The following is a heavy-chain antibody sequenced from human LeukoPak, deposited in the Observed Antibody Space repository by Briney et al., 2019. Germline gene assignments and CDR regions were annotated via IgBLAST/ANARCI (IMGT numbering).Heavy chain of an antibody. V-gene: IGHV3-23*01. D-gene: IGHD1-26*01. CDR1: GFTFSSYA. Sequence: PGESLRLSCAASGFTFSSYAMSWVRQAPGKGQEWVSAISGSGGSTHYADSVKGRFTISRDNSKNTLYLQMNSLRAEDTALYYCARGRYSGSYLLDYWGQGTLVTVSS. CDR2: ISGSGGST. J-gene: IGHJ4*02. CDR3: ARGRYSGSYLLDY.